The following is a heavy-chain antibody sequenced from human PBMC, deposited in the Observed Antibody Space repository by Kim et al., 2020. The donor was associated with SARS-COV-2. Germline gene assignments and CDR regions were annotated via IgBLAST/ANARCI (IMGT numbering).Heavy chain of an antibody. CDR2: IYYSGST. CDR1: GGSISSYY. J-gene: IGHJ4*02. V-gene: IGHV4-59*13. Sequence: SETLYLTCTVSGGSISSYYWSWIRQPPGKGLEWIGYIYYSGSTNYNPSLKSRVTISVDTSKNQFSLKLSSVTAADTAVYYCARGPGHLTGSPFDYWGQGTLVTVSS. CDR3: ARGPGHLTGSPFDY. D-gene: IGHD3-9*01.